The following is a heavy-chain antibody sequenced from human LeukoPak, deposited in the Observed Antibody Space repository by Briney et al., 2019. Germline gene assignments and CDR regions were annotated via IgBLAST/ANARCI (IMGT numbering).Heavy chain of an antibody. D-gene: IGHD6-19*01. CDR2: INPSGGST. CDR3: ARTLAVADTLYFQH. J-gene: IGHJ1*01. CDR1: EYTFTSYY. V-gene: IGHV1-46*01. Sequence: ASVKVSCKASEYTFTSYYIHWVRQAPGQGLEWMGAINPSGGSTTYTQEFQGRVTMTRDTSTSTVYMELSSLRSEDTAVYFCARTLAVADTLYFQHWGQGTLVTVSS.